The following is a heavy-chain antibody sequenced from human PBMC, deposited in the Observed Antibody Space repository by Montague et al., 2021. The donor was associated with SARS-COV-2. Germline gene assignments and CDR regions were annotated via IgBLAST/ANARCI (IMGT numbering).Heavy chain of an antibody. CDR1: GFRVSSNY. Sequence: SRRLSFAASGFRVSSNYMTWVRQAPGRGLEWVSTLYIDSRPFYTDSVKGRFTISRHISQNTLYLQMNSLRAEDTAVYYCSRYPWYYGSGQWGQGTLVTVSS. J-gene: IGHJ4*02. D-gene: IGHD3-10*01. V-gene: IGHV3-53*04. CDR3: SRYPWYYGSGQ. CDR2: LYIDSRP.